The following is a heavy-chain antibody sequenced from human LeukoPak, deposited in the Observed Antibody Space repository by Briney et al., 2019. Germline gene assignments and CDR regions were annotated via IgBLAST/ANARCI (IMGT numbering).Heavy chain of an antibody. Sequence: SETLSLTCAVYGGSFSGYYWSWIRQPPGKGLEWIGEINHSGSTNYNPSLKSRVTISVDTSKNQFSLKLSSVTAADTAVYYCARIDYDLFFDYWGQGTLVTVSS. D-gene: IGHD4-17*01. CDR1: GGSFSGYY. V-gene: IGHV4-34*01. CDR3: ARIDYDLFFDY. CDR2: INHSGST. J-gene: IGHJ4*02.